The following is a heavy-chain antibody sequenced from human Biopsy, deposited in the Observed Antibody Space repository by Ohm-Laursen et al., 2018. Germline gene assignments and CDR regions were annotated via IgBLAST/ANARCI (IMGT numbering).Heavy chain of an antibody. V-gene: IGHV4-4*07. CDR1: GGPTNDYF. CDR3: ARTPGKAVAGRFLDL. Sequence: GTLSLTCSVSGGPTNDYFWSWIRQPAGETLEWIGRIYSSGGSSYNPSLKSRISMSMDTSNIQFSLTLTSVTAADTAVYYCARTPGKAVAGRFLDLWGRGTLVTVSS. CDR2: IYSSGGS. J-gene: IGHJ2*01. D-gene: IGHD6-19*01.